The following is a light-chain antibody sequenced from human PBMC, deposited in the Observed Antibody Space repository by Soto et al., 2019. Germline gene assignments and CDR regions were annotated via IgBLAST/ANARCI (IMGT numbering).Light chain of an antibody. CDR2: DTS. CDR1: QSVSSY. V-gene: IGKV3-11*01. Sequence: VLTQSPATLSLSPGERATLSCSASQSVSSYLAWYQQKPGQAPRLLIYDTSNRATGVPARFSGSGSGTDFTLTISSLEPEDCAIYYCQQRQYWPPITFGQGTRLEI. CDR3: QQRQYWPPIT. J-gene: IGKJ5*01.